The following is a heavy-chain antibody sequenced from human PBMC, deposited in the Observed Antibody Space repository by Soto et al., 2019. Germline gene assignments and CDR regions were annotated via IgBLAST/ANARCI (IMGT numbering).Heavy chain of an antibody. J-gene: IGHJ4*02. CDR3: TRGYYGPNY. CDR2: IDNDGGTT. Sequence: EVQLVESGGGSVQPGGSLRLSCAASGFTFSSYFMYWVRQAPGKGLVWVSRIDNDGGTTNYADSVKGRFTISIDNAKNTMYLQMNWLRTGNTAVYNCTRGYYGPNYWGQGTLVTVSS. CDR1: GFTFSSYF. V-gene: IGHV3-74*01. D-gene: IGHD3-10*01.